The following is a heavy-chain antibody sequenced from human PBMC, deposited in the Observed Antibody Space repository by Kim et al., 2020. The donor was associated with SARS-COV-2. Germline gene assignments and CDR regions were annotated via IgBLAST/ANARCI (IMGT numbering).Heavy chain of an antibody. CDR3: ARCKRPEPPGD. CDR2: T. J-gene: IGHJ4*02. Sequence: TPYNPSLKSRVTISVDTSKSQFSLKLSSVTAADTAVYYCARCKRPEPPGDWGQGTLVTVSS. V-gene: IGHV4-31*02.